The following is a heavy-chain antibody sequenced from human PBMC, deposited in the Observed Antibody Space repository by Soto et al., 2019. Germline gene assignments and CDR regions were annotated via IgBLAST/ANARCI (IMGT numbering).Heavy chain of an antibody. CDR2: ISSSGGST. V-gene: IGHV3-23*01. J-gene: IGHJ6*02. Sequence: EVQLLESGGGLVQPGGSLRLSCAASRFTFSNYAMSWVRQAPGKGLEWVSGISSSGGSTYYADSVKGRFTISRDNSKNTLDLQMSSLRAEDTAIYYWARAYDYDFWGGFLFYGMDVWGQGTTVTVSS. CDR3: ARAYDYDFWGGFLFYGMDV. D-gene: IGHD3-3*01. CDR1: RFTFSNYA.